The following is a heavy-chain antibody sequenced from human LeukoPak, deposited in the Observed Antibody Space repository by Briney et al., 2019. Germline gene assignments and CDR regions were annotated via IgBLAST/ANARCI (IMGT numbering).Heavy chain of an antibody. Sequence: WGSLRLSCAASGFTFSSYWMSWVRQAPGKGLEWVSSITSSSDYIYYADSVKGRFTISRDNAKNLLYLQMNSLRAEDTAVYYCARDYPYSYYMNVWGNGTTVTVSS. CDR1: GFTFSSYW. D-gene: IGHD4-11*01. CDR2: ITSSSDYI. J-gene: IGHJ6*03. CDR3: ARDYPYSYYMNV. V-gene: IGHV3-21*01.